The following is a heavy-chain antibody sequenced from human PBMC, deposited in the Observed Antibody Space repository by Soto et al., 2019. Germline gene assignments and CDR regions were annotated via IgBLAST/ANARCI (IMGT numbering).Heavy chain of an antibody. CDR3: VKETDNYYDSSGYYFDY. CDR2: IHWNSGGM. V-gene: IGHV3-9*01. J-gene: IGHJ4*02. D-gene: IGHD3-22*01. CDR1: GFPFDDYA. Sequence: EVQLVESGGGLVQPGRSLRLSCAASGFPFDDYAMHWVRQAPGKGLEWVSGIHWNSGGMGYADSVKGRFTVSRDNAKNSLYLQMNSLRLEDTALYYCVKETDNYYDSSGYYFDYWGQGTLVTVSS.